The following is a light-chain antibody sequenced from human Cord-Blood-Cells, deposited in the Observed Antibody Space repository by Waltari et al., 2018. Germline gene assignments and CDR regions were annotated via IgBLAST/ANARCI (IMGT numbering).Light chain of an antibody. CDR1: SSDVGGYNY. Sequence: QSALTQPASVSGSPGQSITISCTGTSSDVGGYNYVSRYQQQPGKAPKLTLYDASNRPTGVSNRVSGAKSGNTAALTSSGLQAEDEADYDCSSYTSSSTPYVFGTGTKVTVL. CDR2: DAS. J-gene: IGLJ1*01. V-gene: IGLV2-14*03. CDR3: SSYTSSSTPYV.